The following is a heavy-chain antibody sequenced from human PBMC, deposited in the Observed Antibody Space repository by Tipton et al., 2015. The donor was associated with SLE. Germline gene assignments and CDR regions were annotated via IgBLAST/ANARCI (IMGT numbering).Heavy chain of an antibody. CDR1: GFTFSSYE. J-gene: IGHJ4*02. V-gene: IGHV3-48*03. D-gene: IGHD2-15*01. Sequence: GSLRLSCAASGFTFSSYEMNWVRQAPGKGLEWVSYISSSGSTIYYADSVKGRFTISRDNAKNSLYLQMNSLRAEDTAVYYCARWGRYCSGGSYYYFDYWGQGTLVTVSS. CDR2: ISSSGSTI. CDR3: ARWGRYCSGGSYYYFDY.